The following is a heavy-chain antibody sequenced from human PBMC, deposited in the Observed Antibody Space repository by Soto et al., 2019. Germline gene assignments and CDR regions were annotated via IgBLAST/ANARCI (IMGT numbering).Heavy chain of an antibody. D-gene: IGHD1-1*01. CDR3: AIREKEDDHSYSFDL. CDR1: GFSFTSYW. V-gene: IGHV5-51*01. Sequence: PGEALNIFCTASGFSFTSYWIAWVRQMPGKGLEWMRVIFPDDSDTRYSPSFQGQVTISADKSITTAYLQWSSLKASDTAMYYCAIREKEDDHSYSFDLWGPGTTVAVSS. J-gene: IGHJ6*02. CDR2: IFPDDSDT.